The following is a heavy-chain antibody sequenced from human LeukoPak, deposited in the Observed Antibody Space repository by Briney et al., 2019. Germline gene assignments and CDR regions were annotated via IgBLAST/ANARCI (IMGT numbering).Heavy chain of an antibody. V-gene: IGHV3-21*01. CDR2: ISSSSSYI. CDR3: AREDVPAAVTNWFDP. Sequence: GGSLRLSCAASGFTFSSYSMNWVRQAPGKGLEWVSSISSSSSYIYYADSVKGRFTISRDNAKNSLYLQMNSLRAEDTAVYYCAREDVPAAVTNWFDPWGQGTLVTVSS. J-gene: IGHJ5*02. CDR1: GFTFSSYS. D-gene: IGHD2-2*01.